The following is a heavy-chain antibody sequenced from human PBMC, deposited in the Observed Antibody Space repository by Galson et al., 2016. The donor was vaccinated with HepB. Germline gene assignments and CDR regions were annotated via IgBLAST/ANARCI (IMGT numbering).Heavy chain of an antibody. D-gene: IGHD3-22*01. CDR3: TTDGSHYYDSMRY. Sequence: SLRLSCAASGFTFSTYWMYWVRQAPGKGLEWVGRIKSKSDGGTTDYAAPVKGRFTVSSDDSKNTLYLPMNSLKTEDTAVYYCTTDGSHYYDSMRYWGQGTLVTVSS. V-gene: IGHV3-15*07. CDR1: GFTFSTYW. CDR2: IKSKSDGGTT. J-gene: IGHJ4*02.